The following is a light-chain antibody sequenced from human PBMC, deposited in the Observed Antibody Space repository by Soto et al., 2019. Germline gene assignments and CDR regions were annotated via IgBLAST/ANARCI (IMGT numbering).Light chain of an antibody. Sequence: QSVLTQPPSASGTPGQRVTISCSGSSSNIGSNYVYWYQQLPGTAPKLLIYSNIQRPSGVPDRFSGSRSGTSASLAISGLRSEDEAAYYCAPWDDSLVFGGGTKLTVL. CDR3: APWDDSLV. J-gene: IGLJ3*02. CDR1: SSNIGSNY. CDR2: SNI. V-gene: IGLV1-47*02.